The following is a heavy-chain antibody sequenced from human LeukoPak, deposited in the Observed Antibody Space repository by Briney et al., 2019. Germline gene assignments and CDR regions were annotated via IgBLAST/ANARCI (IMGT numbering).Heavy chain of an antibody. CDR3: ARVSSTRSYYYGMDV. D-gene: IGHD2-2*01. J-gene: IGHJ6*02. V-gene: IGHV1-18*01. Sequence: ASVKVSCKASGYTFTSYGISWVRQAPGQGLEWMGWISAYNGNTNYAQKLQGRVTMTTDTSTSTAYMELRSLRSDETAVYYCARVSSTRSYYYGMDVWGQGTTVTVSS. CDR2: ISAYNGNT. CDR1: GYTFTSYG.